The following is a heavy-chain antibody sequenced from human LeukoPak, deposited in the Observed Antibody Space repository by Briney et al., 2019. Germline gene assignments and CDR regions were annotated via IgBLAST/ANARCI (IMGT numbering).Heavy chain of an antibody. D-gene: IGHD6-13*01. CDR2: INHSGST. V-gene: IGHV4-34*01. CDR3: ARLYSSSWYRPGWWYFDL. CDR1: GGSFSGYY. J-gene: IGHJ2*01. Sequence: SETLSLTCAVHGGSFSGYYWSWIRQPPGKGLEWIGEINHSGSTNYNPSLKSRVTISVDTSKNQFSLKLSSVTAADTAVYYCARLYSSSWYRPGWWYFDLWGRGTLVTVSS.